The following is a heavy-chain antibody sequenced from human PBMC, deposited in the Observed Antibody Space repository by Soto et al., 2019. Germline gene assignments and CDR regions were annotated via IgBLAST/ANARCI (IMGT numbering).Heavy chain of an antibody. CDR3: ARASGVGLVVVKVENWFDP. D-gene: IGHD3-22*01. V-gene: IGHV3-33*01. Sequence: GGSLRLSCAASGFTFSSYGMHWVRQAPGKGLEWVAVIWYDGSNKYYADSVKGRFTISRDNSKNTLYLQMNSLRAEDTAVYYCARASGVGLVVVKVENWFDPWGQGTLVTVSS. CDR2: IWYDGSNK. J-gene: IGHJ5*02. CDR1: GFTFSSYG.